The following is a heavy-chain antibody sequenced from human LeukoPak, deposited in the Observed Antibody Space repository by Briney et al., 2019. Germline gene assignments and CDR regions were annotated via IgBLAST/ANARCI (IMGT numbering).Heavy chain of an antibody. V-gene: IGHV4-34*12. CDR3: ATWKQEVAPIDY. Sequence: SETLSLTCAVYGGSFSGYYWSWIRQPPGRGLEWIGSSFYSGSTYYNPSLKSRVTISVDTSKNQFSRKLSSVTAADTAVYYCATWKQEVAPIDYWGQGTLVTVPS. J-gene: IGHJ4*02. D-gene: IGHD6-13*01. CDR2: SFYSGST. CDR1: GGSFSGYY.